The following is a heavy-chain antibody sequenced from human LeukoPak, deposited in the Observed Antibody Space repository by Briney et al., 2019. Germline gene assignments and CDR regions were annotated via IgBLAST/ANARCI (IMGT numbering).Heavy chain of an antibody. CDR3: AKLGQGVLRYFDWFVD. J-gene: IGHJ4*02. CDR2: ISDDETYK. D-gene: IGHD3-9*01. CDR1: GFTFNSYS. Sequence: GGSLRLSCAASGFTFNSYSMHWVRQAPGKGLEWVTAISDDETYKFYADSVKGRFTISRDNSKNTLYLQMNSLRAEDTAVYYCAKLGQGVLRYFDWFVDWGQGTLVTVSS. V-gene: IGHV3-30-3*02.